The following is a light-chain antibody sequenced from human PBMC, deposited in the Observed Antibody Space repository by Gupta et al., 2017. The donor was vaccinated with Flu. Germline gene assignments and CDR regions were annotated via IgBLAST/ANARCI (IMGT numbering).Light chain of an antibody. CDR3: QQSDSTLYT. V-gene: IGKV1-39*01. Sequence: DTQMTQSPSSLSASVGDRVTITCRASQSISSYLNWYQQKPGKAPKLLIYAASSLQSGVPSRFSGSGSGTDFTLTISSLQPEDFATYYCQQSDSTLYTFGQGTKVEIK. CDR1: QSISSY. J-gene: IGKJ2*01. CDR2: AAS.